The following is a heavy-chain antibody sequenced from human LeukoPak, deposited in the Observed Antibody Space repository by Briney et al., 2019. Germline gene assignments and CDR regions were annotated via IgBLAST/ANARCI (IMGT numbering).Heavy chain of an antibody. CDR1: GFTFSSYW. J-gene: IGHJ6*02. Sequence: SGGSLRLSCAASGFTFSSYWMSWVRQAPGKGLEWVANIKQDGSEKYYVDSMKGRFTISRDNAKNSLYLQMNSLRAEDTAVYYCARTGYSSSWYDYYYYGMDVWGQGTTVTVSS. CDR2: IKQDGSEK. V-gene: IGHV3-7*02. CDR3: ARTGYSSSWYDYYYYGMDV. D-gene: IGHD6-13*01.